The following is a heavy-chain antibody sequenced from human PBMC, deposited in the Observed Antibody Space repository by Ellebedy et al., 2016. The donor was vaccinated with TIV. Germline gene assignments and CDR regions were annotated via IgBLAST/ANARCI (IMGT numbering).Heavy chain of an antibody. J-gene: IGHJ1*01. D-gene: IGHD3-22*01. CDR3: ARPREERDYFDTGAYQQYFQH. CDR2: INHSGST. V-gene: IGHV4-34*01. Sequence: SETLSLTXAVFRGSFSGYYWSWIRPPPGKELEWIGEINHSGSTNYNPSLKSRVTISIDTAKNQFSLKLSSVMAADTAVYYGARPREERDYFDTGAYQQYFQHWGQGTQVTVSS. CDR1: RGSFSGYY.